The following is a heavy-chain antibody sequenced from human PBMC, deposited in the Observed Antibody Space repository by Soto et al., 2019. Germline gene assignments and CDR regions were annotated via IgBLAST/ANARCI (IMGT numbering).Heavy chain of an antibody. CDR3: ARDGIAAAGTSWFDP. V-gene: IGHV1-3*05. J-gene: IGHJ5*02. CDR2: INAGNGNI. CDR1: GYTFTSHA. Sequence: QVQLVQSGAEEKKPGASVKVSCKASGYTFTSHAMHWVRQAPGQRLEWMGWINAGNGNIKYSQKFQGRVTITTDTSASTAYMELSSLRSEDTAVYYCARDGIAAAGTSWFDPWGQGTLVTVYS. D-gene: IGHD6-13*01.